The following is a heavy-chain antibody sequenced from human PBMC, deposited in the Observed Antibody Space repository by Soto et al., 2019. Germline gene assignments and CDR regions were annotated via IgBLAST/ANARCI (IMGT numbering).Heavy chain of an antibody. Sequence: GGSLRLCCAASGCTFSNYAMNWVRQAPGKGLEWVSTISGSGGSPYYADSVKGRFTISRDNSKNTLYLQMNSLRAGDSAIYYCAKEGTSGLYYFDYWGQGTLVTVSS. J-gene: IGHJ4*02. CDR3: AKEGTSGLYYFDY. CDR2: ISGSGGSP. V-gene: IGHV3-23*01. D-gene: IGHD6-19*01. CDR1: GCTFSNYA.